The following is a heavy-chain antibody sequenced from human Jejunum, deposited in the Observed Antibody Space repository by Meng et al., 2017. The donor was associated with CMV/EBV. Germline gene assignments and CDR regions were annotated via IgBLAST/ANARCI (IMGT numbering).Heavy chain of an antibody. J-gene: IGHJ4*02. D-gene: IGHD1-14*01. CDR3: ARGRRNEPLFDY. Sequence: VPVVRSGSEEKKRVCSVKVACKTSGDSFSPQTFSWGPQAHGQGLEWMGGLIAVFDKTKAAPRFQDRVTFTADESTSTAYMELSSLTFDDTAVYFCARGRRNEPLFDYWGQGTLVTVSS. CDR1: GDSFSPQT. CDR2: LIAVFDKT. V-gene: IGHV1-69*01.